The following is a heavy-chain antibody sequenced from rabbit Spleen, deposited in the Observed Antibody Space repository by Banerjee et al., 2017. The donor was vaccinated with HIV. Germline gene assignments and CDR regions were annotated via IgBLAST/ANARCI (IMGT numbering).Heavy chain of an antibody. V-gene: IGHV1S40*01. CDR2: IYGGSSGST. CDR3: ARGEHFSVGFSAFAIYLDL. Sequence: SLEESGGGLVKPEGSLTLTCKTSGFDLNNYNYICWVRQAPGKGLEWIACIYGGSSGSTYYANWAKGRFTISKTSSTTVTLQMTSLTAADTATYFCARGEHFSVGFSAFAIYLDLWGQGTLVTVS. J-gene: IGHJ6*01. D-gene: IGHD7-1*01. CDR1: GFDLNNYNY.